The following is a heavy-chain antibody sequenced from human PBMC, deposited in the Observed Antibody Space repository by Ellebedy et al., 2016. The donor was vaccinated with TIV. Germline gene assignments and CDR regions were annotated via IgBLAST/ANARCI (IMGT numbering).Heavy chain of an antibody. D-gene: IGHD3-3*01. Sequence: GGSLRLXXAASGFMFSTYNMNWVRQPPGRGLEWIAYIGSSDSTIYYADSVKGRFTISRDNAKNSLYLQMNSLRDEDTAVYYCARRRDFWDLLHYYYGMDVWGQGTSVTVSS. CDR2: IGSSDSTI. CDR3: ARRRDFWDLLHYYYGMDV. J-gene: IGHJ6*02. CDR1: GFMFSTYN. V-gene: IGHV3-48*02.